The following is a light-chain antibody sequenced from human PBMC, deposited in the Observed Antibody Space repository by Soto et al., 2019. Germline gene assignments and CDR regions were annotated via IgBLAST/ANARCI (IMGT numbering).Light chain of an antibody. CDR3: QQYYSYSWT. CDR2: AAS. Sequence: AIRMTQSPSSFSASTGDRVTITCRASQGISSYLAWYQQKPGKAPKLLIYAASTLQSGVPSRFSGSGSGTDFTLTINCLQSEDFATYYCQQYYSYSWTFGQGTKGDIK. J-gene: IGKJ1*01. CDR1: QGISSY. V-gene: IGKV1-8*01.